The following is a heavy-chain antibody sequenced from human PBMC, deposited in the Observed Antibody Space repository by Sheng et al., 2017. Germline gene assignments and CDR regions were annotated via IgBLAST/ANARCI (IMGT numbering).Heavy chain of an antibody. Sequence: QVQLVQSGAEVKKPGSSVKVSCKASGGTFSSYTISWVRQAPGQGLEWMGRIIPILGIANYAQKFQGSVTITADKSTSTAYMELSSLRSEDTAVYYCARNAGGSYFYYMDVWGKGTTVTVSS. J-gene: IGHJ6*03. CDR2: IIPILGIA. CDR3: ARNAGGSYFYYMDV. V-gene: IGHV1-69*02. D-gene: IGHD1-26*01. CDR1: GGTFSSYT.